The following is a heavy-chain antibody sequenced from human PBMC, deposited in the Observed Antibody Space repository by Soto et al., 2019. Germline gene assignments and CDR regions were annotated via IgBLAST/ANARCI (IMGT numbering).Heavy chain of an antibody. D-gene: IGHD2-2*02. CDR2: ITASGGST. CDR3: AQTQGIVLVPAAIWY. CDR1: GFTFSSYA. Sequence: VHLLESGGGLVQPGGSLRLSCAASGFTFSSYAMSWFRPAPGKGLEWVSGITASGGSTSYADSVKGRFTISRDHSKITLYLQMNSLRAEDTAVYYCAQTQGIVLVPAAIWYWGHGTLVTGSS. V-gene: IGHV3-23*01. J-gene: IGHJ4*01.